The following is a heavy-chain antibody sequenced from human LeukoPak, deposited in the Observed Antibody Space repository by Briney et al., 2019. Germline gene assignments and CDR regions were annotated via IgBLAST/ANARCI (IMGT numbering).Heavy chain of an antibody. CDR3: ATEGTCDYDFLSGYSATDN. CDR1: GGSISSYY. J-gene: IGHJ3*02. V-gene: IGHV4-4*07. D-gene: IGHD3-3*01. Sequence: KPSETLSLTCTVSGGSISSYYWSWIRQPAGKGLEWIGRIYTSGSTNYNPSLKSRVTMSVDTSKNQFSLKLSSVTAADMAVYYCATEGTCDYDFLSGYSATDNWGQGTMVTVSS. CDR2: IYTSGST.